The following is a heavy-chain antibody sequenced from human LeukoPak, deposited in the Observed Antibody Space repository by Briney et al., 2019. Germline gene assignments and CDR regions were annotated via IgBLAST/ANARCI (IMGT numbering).Heavy chain of an antibody. D-gene: IGHD2-21*02. Sequence: GGSLRLSCAASGFTFNIYWMTWVRQAPGKGLEWVANIKQDGTEKYYVDSVKGRFTISRDNAKNSLYLQMNSLRAEDTAFYYCARDDGGDFNDAFNIWGQGTLVTVSS. CDR1: GFTFNIYW. V-gene: IGHV3-7*01. CDR2: IKQDGTEK. CDR3: ARDDGGDFNDAFNI. J-gene: IGHJ3*02.